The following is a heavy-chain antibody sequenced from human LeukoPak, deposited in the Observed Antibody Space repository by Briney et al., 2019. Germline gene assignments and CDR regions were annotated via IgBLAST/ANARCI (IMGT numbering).Heavy chain of an antibody. Sequence: PSETLSLTCAVYGGSFSGYYWSWIRQPPGKGLEWIGEINHSRSTNYNPSLKSRVTISVDTSKNQFSLKLSSVTAADTAVYYCARVGSSPIWGQGTMVIVSS. CDR2: INHSRST. J-gene: IGHJ3*02. V-gene: IGHV4-34*01. CDR1: GGSFSGYY. D-gene: IGHD1-26*01. CDR3: ARVGSSPI.